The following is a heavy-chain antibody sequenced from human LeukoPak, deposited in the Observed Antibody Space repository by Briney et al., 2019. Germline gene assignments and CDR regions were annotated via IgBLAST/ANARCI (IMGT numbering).Heavy chain of an antibody. D-gene: IGHD1-14*01. Sequence: SETLSLTCIVSGGSISSSGYYWGWIRQPPGKGLEWIGFIYYTGSTNYNPSLKSRVTISVDTSKNQFSLRLSSVTAADTAVYYCAGMRITTPTVRTLDYWGQGTLVTVSS. J-gene: IGHJ4*02. V-gene: IGHV4-61*05. CDR1: GGSISSSGYY. CDR2: IYYTGST. CDR3: AGMRITTPTVRTLDY.